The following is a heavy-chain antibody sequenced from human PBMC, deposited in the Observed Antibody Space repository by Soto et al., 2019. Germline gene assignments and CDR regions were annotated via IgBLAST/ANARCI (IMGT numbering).Heavy chain of an antibody. CDR2: ISAYNGNT. CDR1: GYTFTSYG. Sequence: ASVKVSCKASGYTFTSYGISWVRQAPGQGLEWMGWISAYNGNTNYAQKLQGRVTMTTDTSTSTAYMELRSLRSDDTAVYYCVRTYRSNSVYYCYGMDVWGQGTTVTVSS. V-gene: IGHV1-18*01. CDR3: VRTYRSNSVYYCYGMDV. J-gene: IGHJ6*02. D-gene: IGHD6-13*01.